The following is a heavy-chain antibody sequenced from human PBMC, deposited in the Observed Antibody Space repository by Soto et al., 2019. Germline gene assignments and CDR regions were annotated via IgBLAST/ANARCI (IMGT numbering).Heavy chain of an antibody. V-gene: IGHV4-59*01. CDR1: GGSISSYY. D-gene: IGHD1-26*01. CDR2: IYYSGST. J-gene: IGHJ4*02. CDR3: ARRYGGNFDY. Sequence: PSETLSLTCTASGGSISSYYWSWIRQPPGKGLEWIGYIYYSGSTNYNPSLKSRVTISVDRSKNQFSLKLSSVTAADTAVYYCARRYGGNFDYWGQGTLVTVSS.